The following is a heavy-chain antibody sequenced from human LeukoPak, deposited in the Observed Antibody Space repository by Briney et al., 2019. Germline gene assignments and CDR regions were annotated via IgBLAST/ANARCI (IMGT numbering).Heavy chain of an antibody. CDR2: IIPIFGTA. D-gene: IGHD3-3*01. CDR3: ARSYDFWSGYSYYFDY. Sequence: SVKDSCKASGGTFSSYAISWVRQAPGQGLECMGGIIPIFGTANYAQKFQGRVTITADESTSTDYMELSSLRSEDTAVYYCARSYDFWSGYSYYFDYWGQGTLVTVSS. J-gene: IGHJ4*02. CDR1: GGTFSSYA. V-gene: IGHV1-69*13.